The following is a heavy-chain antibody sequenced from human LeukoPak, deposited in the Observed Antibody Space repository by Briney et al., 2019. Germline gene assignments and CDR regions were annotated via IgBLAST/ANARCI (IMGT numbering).Heavy chain of an antibody. V-gene: IGHV6-1*01. CDR2: TAYRSKWST. D-gene: IGHD4-23*01. CDR3: ARNSVAMDV. Sequence: SQTLSLTCAISGDSVSNNIIAWNWIRWRPSRGLEWLGRTAYRSKWSTDYALSVRGRISINPDTSKNQISLQLNSVTPEDTAVYYCARNSVAMDVWGQGTTVTVSS. CDR1: GDSVSNNIIA. J-gene: IGHJ6*02.